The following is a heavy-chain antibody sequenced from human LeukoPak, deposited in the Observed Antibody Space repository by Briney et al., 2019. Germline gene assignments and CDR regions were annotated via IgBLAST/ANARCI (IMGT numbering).Heavy chain of an antibody. CDR3: AKGAAYCGSDCFLYYFNY. Sequence: GGSLRLSCAASGFTYTTFAMSWVRQAPGKGLEWGSGISGSGGTTSYADSVEGRFTISRDNSKNMLFLKMNRLRAEDAAVYYCAKGAAYCGSDCFLYYFNYWGQGTLVTVSS. J-gene: IGHJ4*02. V-gene: IGHV3-23*01. CDR2: ISGSGGTT. CDR1: GFTYTTFA. D-gene: IGHD2-21*02.